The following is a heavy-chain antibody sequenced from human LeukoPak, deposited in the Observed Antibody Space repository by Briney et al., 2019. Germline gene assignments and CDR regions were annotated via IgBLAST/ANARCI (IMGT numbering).Heavy chain of an antibody. CDR1: GGSISSSNW. V-gene: IGHV4-4*02. CDR3: ARGIAVTGTRIDDAFDI. Sequence: PSGTLSLTCAVSGGSISSSNWWSWVRQPPGKGLEWIGEIYHSGSTNYNPSLKSRVTISVDKSKNQFSLKLSSVTAADTAVYYCARGIAVTGTRIDDAFDIWGQGTMVTVSS. CDR2: IYHSGST. D-gene: IGHD6-13*01. J-gene: IGHJ3*02.